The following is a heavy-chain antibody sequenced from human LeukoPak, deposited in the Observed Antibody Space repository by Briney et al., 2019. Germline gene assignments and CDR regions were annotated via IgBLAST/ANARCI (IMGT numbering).Heavy chain of an antibody. V-gene: IGHV4-59*01. Sequence: SETLSLTCTVSGGSIGFYYWNWIRQPPGKGLEWIGYIYYSGSTNYNPSLKSRVTISVDTSKNQFSLKLSSVTAADTAVYYCARGYEKFGELSPLSYWGQGTLVTVSS. D-gene: IGHD3-10*01. J-gene: IGHJ4*02. CDR2: IYYSGST. CDR1: GGSIGFYY. CDR3: ARGYEKFGELSPLSY.